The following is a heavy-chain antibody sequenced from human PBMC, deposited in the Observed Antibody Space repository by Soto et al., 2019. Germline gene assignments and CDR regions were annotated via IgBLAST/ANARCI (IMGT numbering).Heavy chain of an antibody. Sequence: QVQLVQSGAEVKRPGASVKVSCKASGYTFNSFGISWVRQAPGPVLEWMGWISGYNRNTKYAQMVQDRVTMTTDTSTRTAYMVLRSLRSDDTAVYYCARVATLAGYDFWGQGTLVTVSS. CDR2: ISGYNRNT. V-gene: IGHV1-18*01. J-gene: IGHJ4*02. CDR3: ARVATLAGYDF. D-gene: IGHD6-19*01. CDR1: GYTFNSFG.